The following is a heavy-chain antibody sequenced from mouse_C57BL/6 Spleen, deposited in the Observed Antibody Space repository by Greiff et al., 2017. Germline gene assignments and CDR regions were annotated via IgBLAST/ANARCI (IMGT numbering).Heavy chain of an antibody. Sequence: QVQLKQSGAELVRPGASVKLFCKASGYTFTDYYINWVKQRPGQGLEWIARIYPGSGNTYYNEKFKGKATLTAEESPSTAYLPLSSLTSEDSSVYFCARSSAYYSNYDAMDYWGQGTSVTVSS. J-gene: IGHJ4*01. CDR1: GYTFTDYY. CDR3: ARSSAYYSNYDAMDY. CDR2: IYPGSGNT. D-gene: IGHD2-5*01. V-gene: IGHV1-76*01.